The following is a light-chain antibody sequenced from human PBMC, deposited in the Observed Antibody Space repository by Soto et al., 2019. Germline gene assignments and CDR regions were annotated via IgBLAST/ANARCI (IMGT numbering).Light chain of an antibody. Sequence: QSALTQPASVSGSPGQSITLSCTGTSSDVGGYNYVSWYQQHPGKAPRLMVYEVTKRPSGVPARFSGSKSGNTASLTVSGLQAEDEADYYCSSHGGINNVVFGGGTKVTVL. CDR3: SSHGGINNVV. CDR2: EVT. CDR1: SSDVGGYNY. J-gene: IGLJ3*02. V-gene: IGLV2-8*01.